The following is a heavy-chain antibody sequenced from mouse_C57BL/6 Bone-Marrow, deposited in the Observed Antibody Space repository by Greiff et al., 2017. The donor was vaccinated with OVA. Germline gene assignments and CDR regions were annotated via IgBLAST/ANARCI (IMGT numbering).Heavy chain of an antibody. V-gene: IGHV7-1*01. CDR2: SRNKANDYTT. CDR1: GFTFSDFY. CDR3: ARDALTGNEFAY. J-gene: IGHJ3*01. D-gene: IGHD4-1*01. Sequence: EVQVVESGGGLVQSGRSLRLSCATSGFTFSDFYMEWVRQAPGKGLEWIAASRNKANDYTTEYSASVKGRFIVSRDTSQSFLYLQMNALRAEDTAIYYCARDALTGNEFAYWGQGTLVTVSA.